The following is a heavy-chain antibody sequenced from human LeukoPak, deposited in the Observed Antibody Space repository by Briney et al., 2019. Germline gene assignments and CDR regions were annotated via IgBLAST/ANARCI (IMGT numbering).Heavy chain of an antibody. D-gene: IGHD3-3*01. CDR1: GYTFTSYY. CDR2: INPSGGST. V-gene: IGHV1-46*01. CDR3: ARNLFGVGENYYYYGMDV. J-gene: IGHJ6*02. Sequence: ASVKVSCKASGYTFTSYYMHWVRQAPGQGLEWMGIINPSGGSTSYAQKFQGRVTMTRDTSTSTVYMELSNLRSEDTAVYYCARNLFGVGENYYYYGMDVWGQGTTVTVSS.